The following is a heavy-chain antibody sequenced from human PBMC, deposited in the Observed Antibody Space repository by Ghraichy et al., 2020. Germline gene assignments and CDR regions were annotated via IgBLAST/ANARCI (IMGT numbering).Heavy chain of an antibody. V-gene: IGHV4-59*01. D-gene: IGHD3-3*01. CDR2: IYYSGST. J-gene: IGHJ3*02. CDR1: GGSISSYY. Sequence: ESLNISCTVSGGSISSYYWSWIRQPPGKGLEGIGYIYYSGSTNYNPSLKSRVTISVDTSKNQFSLKLSSVTAADTAVYYCARVYPYYDFWSGYYLDDAFDIWDQGTMVTVSS. CDR3: ARVYPYYDFWSGYYLDDAFDI.